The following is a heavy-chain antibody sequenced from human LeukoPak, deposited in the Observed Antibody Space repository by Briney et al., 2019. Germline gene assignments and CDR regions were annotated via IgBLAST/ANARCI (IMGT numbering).Heavy chain of an antibody. CDR1: GDSVRTSNSY. D-gene: IGHD3-22*01. V-gene: IGHV4-39*01. CDR2: MYYSGNT. J-gene: IGHJ4*02. CDR3: VRHPHYYFDNTAR. Sequence: SETLSLTCTVSGDSVRTSNSYWGWIRQPPGKGLKWIGSMYYSGNTYYNPSLKSRVAISVDTSKNQLSLRLSSVTAADTAVYYCVRHPHYYFDNTARWGQGTLVTVSS.